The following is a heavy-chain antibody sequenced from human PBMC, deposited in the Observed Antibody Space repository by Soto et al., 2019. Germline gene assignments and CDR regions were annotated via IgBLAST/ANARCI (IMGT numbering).Heavy chain of an antibody. CDR2: ILNDGSNR. Sequence: QVQLVESGGGVVQPGRSLRLSCAASGFTFSNYGMHWVRQAPGKGLEWVAVILNDGSNRYHADSVKERFTISRDNSKNLLYLQMNSLRAEDPAVYYCARDDEYSGNGMDVWGQGTTVTVS. D-gene: IGHD3-10*01. V-gene: IGHV3-33*01. CDR3: ARDDEYSGNGMDV. CDR1: GFTFSNYG. J-gene: IGHJ6*02.